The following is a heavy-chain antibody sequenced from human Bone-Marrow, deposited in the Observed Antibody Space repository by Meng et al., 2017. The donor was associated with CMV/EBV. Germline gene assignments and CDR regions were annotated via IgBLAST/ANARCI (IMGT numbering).Heavy chain of an antibody. CDR3: ARLFGYSSSWTRYNWFDP. V-gene: IGHV1-69*05. D-gene: IGHD6-13*01. CDR1: GGTFSSYA. CDR2: IIPIFGTA. Sequence: SVKVSCKASGGTFSSYAISWVRQAPGQGLEWMGGIIPIFGTANYAQKFQGRVTITTDESTSTAYMELSSLRSEDTAVYYCARLFGYSSSWTRYNWFDPWGRGTLVTVSS. J-gene: IGHJ5*02.